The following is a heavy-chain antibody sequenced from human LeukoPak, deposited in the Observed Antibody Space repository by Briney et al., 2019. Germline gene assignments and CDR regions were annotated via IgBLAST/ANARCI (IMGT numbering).Heavy chain of an antibody. CDR2: IIPILGIA. J-gene: IGHJ4*02. CDR3: ARVVGYCSGGSCYFDY. V-gene: IGHV1-69*04. D-gene: IGHD2-15*01. Sequence: SVKVSCKASGGTFSSYAISWVRRAPGQGLEWMGRIIPILGIANYAQKFQGRVTITADKSTSTAYMELSSLRSEDTAVYYCARVVGYCSGGSCYFDYWGQGTLVTVSS. CDR1: GGTFSSYA.